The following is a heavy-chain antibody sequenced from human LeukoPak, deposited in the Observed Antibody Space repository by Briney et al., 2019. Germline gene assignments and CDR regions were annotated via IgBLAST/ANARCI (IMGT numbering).Heavy chain of an antibody. V-gene: IGHV3-49*04. CDR3: TRDWLETIFGVVTRYYFDY. D-gene: IGHD3-3*01. CDR2: IRSKAYGGTT. Sequence: GRSLRLSCTASGFAFGDYAMSWVRQAPGKGLEWVGFIRSKAYGGTTEYAASVKGRFTISRDDSKSIAYLQMNSLKTEDTAVYYCTRDWLETIFGVVTRYYFDYWGQGTLVTVSS. J-gene: IGHJ4*02. CDR1: GFAFGDYA.